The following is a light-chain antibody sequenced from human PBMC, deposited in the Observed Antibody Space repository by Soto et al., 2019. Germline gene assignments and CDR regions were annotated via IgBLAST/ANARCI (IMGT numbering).Light chain of an antibody. V-gene: IGLV1-44*01. CDR3: QSYDSSLSGHVV. J-gene: IGLJ2*01. CDR2: YND. Sequence: QSVLTQPPSASGTPGQRVTISCSGSSSNIGSNTVNWYQQLPGTAPKLLIYYNDNRPSGVPDRFSGSKSGTSASLAITGLQADDEADYYCQSYDSSLSGHVVFGGGTKLTVL. CDR1: SSNIGSNT.